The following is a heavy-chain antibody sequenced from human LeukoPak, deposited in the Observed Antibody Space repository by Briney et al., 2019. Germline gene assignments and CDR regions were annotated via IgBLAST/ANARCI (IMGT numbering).Heavy chain of an antibody. CDR2: IYGGGNT. Sequence: GGSLRLSCAASGFTVSTYDMSWVRQAPGKGLEWVSIIYGGGNTYYADSMKGKFTISRDNSKNTLYLQMHSLRVEDTAVYYCARGLLIDYWGQGTLVTVSS. J-gene: IGHJ4*02. CDR1: GFTVSTYD. V-gene: IGHV3-66*01. CDR3: ARGLLIDY.